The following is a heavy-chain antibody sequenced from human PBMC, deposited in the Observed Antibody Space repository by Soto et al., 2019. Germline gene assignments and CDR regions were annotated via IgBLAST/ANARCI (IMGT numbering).Heavy chain of an antibody. CDR1: GGSFSGYY. CDR3: ARDRDIVVVVADYNWFDP. CDR2: INHSGST. Sequence: SETLSLTCAVYGGSFSGYYWSWIRQPPGKGLEWIGEINHSGSTNYNPSLKSRVTISVDTSKNQFSLKLSSVTAADTAVYYCARDRDIVVVVADYNWFDPWGQGTLVTVSS. D-gene: IGHD2-15*01. J-gene: IGHJ5*02. V-gene: IGHV4-34*01.